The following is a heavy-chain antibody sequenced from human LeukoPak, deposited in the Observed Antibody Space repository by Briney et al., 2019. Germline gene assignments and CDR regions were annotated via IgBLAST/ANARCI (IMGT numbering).Heavy chain of an antibody. V-gene: IGHV1-69*13. CDR2: ILPIFGTA. CDR3: ARGGDYYDSSGTAYFDY. D-gene: IGHD3-22*01. CDR1: GGTFSSYA. Sequence: GASVKVSCKASGGTFSSYAISWVRQAPGQGREGMGGILPIFGTANYAQKFQGRVTITADASPSTAYMELSSLRSEDTAVYYCARGGDYYDSSGTAYFDYWGQGTLVTVSS. J-gene: IGHJ4*02.